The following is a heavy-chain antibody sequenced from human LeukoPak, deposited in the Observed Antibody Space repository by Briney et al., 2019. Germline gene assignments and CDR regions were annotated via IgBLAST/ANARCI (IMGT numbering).Heavy chain of an antibody. Sequence: SETLSLTCTFSVDSVSIYYWIWIRQPPGKGLEGIGYISYSGSTDYNPSLKSRVTISVDTSKNQFSLKLSSVTAADTAVYYCARGLGLTAVTEHYFDYWGQGTLVTVSS. J-gene: IGHJ4*02. CDR1: VDSVSIYY. CDR2: ISYSGST. D-gene: IGHD4-17*01. V-gene: IGHV4-59*08. CDR3: ARGLGLTAVTEHYFDY.